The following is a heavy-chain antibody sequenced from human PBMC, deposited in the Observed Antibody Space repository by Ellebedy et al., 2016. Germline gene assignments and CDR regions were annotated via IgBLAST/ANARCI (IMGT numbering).Heavy chain of an antibody. V-gene: IGHV1-46*01. Sequence: ASVKVSXXASGYTFTSYGISWVRQAPGQGLEWMGIINPSGDSTSYAQKFQGRVTMTRDTSTSTVYMELSRLRSDDTAVYYCARDRGVTMIVGGPYYGMDVWGQGTTVTVSS. CDR2: INPSGDST. CDR3: ARDRGVTMIVGGPYYGMDV. CDR1: GYTFTSYG. D-gene: IGHD3-22*01. J-gene: IGHJ6*02.